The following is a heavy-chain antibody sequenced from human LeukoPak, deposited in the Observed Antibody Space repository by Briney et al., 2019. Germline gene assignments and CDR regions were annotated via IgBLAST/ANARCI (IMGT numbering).Heavy chain of an antibody. Sequence: PSETLSLTCTVSGGSVSSGSYYWSWIRQPPGKGLEWIAYISYSGSTYYNPSLKSRVTISVDTSKNQFSLKLSSVTAADTAVYYCAGRGYTAMVYGDRDFDYWGQGTLVTVSS. CDR1: GGSVSSGSYY. D-gene: IGHD5-18*01. J-gene: IGHJ4*02. V-gene: IGHV4-61*01. CDR3: AGRGYTAMVYGDRDFDY. CDR2: ISYSGST.